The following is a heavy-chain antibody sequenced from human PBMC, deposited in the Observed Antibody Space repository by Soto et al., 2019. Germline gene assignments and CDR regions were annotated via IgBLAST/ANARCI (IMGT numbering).Heavy chain of an antibody. CDR3: AQRGGGGYYGAFDY. Sequence: GGSLRLSCAASGFTFSTYAMTWVRQAPGKGLEWVSGVSDSGDTTYYADSVRGRFTISRDNSNNKLYLQMNSLRGDDTAVYYCAQRGGGGYYGAFDYWGRGTLVTVYS. D-gene: IGHD3-22*01. CDR2: VSDSGDTT. CDR1: GFTFSTYA. V-gene: IGHV3-23*01. J-gene: IGHJ4*02.